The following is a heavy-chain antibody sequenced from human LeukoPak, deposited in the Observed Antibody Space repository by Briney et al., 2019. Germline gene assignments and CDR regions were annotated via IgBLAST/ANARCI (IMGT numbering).Heavy chain of an antibody. CDR1: GGSISSSSYY. V-gene: IGHV4-39*01. J-gene: IGHJ4*02. D-gene: IGHD1-26*01. CDR2: IYYSGST. Sequence: KSSETLSLTCTVSGGSISSSSYYWGWIRQPPGKGLEWIGSIYYSGSTYYNPSLKSRVTISVDTSKNQFSLKLSSVTAADTAVYYCARVVGSYLYYFDYWGQGTLVTVSS. CDR3: ARVVGSYLYYFDY.